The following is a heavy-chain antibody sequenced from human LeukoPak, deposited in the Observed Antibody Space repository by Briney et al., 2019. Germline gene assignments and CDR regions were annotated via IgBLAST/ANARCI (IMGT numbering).Heavy chain of an antibody. J-gene: IGHJ4*02. CDR3: ARDGEGDEGWDY. Sequence: SETLSLTCTVSGVSIRSHYWIWLRQPPGKGLEWIGHISYSGSTIYNPSLKSRVTILPDTSKNQFSLRLSSVTAADTAVYYCARDGEGDEGWDYWGQGTLVTVSS. V-gene: IGHV4-59*11. CDR1: GVSIRSHY. D-gene: IGHD7-27*01. CDR2: ISYSGST.